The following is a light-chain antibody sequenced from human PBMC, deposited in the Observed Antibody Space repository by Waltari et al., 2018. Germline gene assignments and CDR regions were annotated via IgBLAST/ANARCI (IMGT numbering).Light chain of an antibody. Sequence: DIVMTQSPDSLAVSLAERATLHCKFSHSVLYSSNNKNYLAWYQQKPGQPPKLLIYWASTRESGVPDRFSGSGSGTDFTLTISSLQAEDVAVYYCQQYYTTPFTFGPGTKVDIK. CDR2: WAS. V-gene: IGKV4-1*01. J-gene: IGKJ3*01. CDR1: HSVLYSSNNKNY. CDR3: QQYYTTPFT.